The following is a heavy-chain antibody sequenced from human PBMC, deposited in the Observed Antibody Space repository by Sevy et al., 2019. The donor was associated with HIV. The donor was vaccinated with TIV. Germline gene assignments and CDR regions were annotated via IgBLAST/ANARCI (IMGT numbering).Heavy chain of an antibody. V-gene: IGHV3-74*01. CDR1: GFTFSSYW. D-gene: IGHD3-3*01. CDR2: INSDGSST. CDR3: ARGLTTQITIFGVVTHYGMDV. J-gene: IGHJ6*02. Sequence: GGSLRLSCAASGFTFSSYWMHWVRQAPGKGLVWVSRINSDGSSTSYADSVKGRFTISRDNAKNTLYLQMNRLRAEDTAVYYCARGLTTQITIFGVVTHYGMDVWGQWTTVTVSS.